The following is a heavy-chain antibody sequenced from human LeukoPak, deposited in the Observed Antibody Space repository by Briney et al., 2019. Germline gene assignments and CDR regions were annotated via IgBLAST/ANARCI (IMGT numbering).Heavy chain of an antibody. J-gene: IGHJ3*02. CDR1: GFTFSSYS. Sequence: PGGSLRLSCAASGFTFSSYSMNWVRQAPGKGLEWVSSISSTSSYMYYADSVKGRFTISRDNAKNSLYLQMNSLRAEDTAVYYCARGSRPFGSYKAFDIWGQGTMVTVSS. D-gene: IGHD1-26*01. CDR3: ARGSRPFGSYKAFDI. CDR2: ISSTSSYM. V-gene: IGHV3-21*01.